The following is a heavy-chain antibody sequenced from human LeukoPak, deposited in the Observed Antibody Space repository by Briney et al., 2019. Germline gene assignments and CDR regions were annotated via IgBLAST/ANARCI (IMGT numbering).Heavy chain of an antibody. J-gene: IGHJ4*02. V-gene: IGHV4-59*01. CDR3: ARLALLGGTYHPDF. CDR1: GDSISTNY. D-gene: IGHD1-26*01. Sequence: SETLSLTCIGSGDSISTNYWSWIRQAPGKGLEYIGHVHHTGSAYYSPSLKSRVSMSADASKNQFSLKLTSVTAADTAVYYCARLALLGGTYHPDFWGQGTLVTVSS. CDR2: VHHTGSA.